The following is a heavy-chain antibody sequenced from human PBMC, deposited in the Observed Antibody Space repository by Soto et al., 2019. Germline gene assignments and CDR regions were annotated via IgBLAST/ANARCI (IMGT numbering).Heavy chain of an antibody. Sequence: PSETLSLTCTVYGGSFSGYYWSWIRQPPGKGLEWIGEINHGGSTNYNPSLKSRVTISVDTSRNNFSLQLSSVTAADTAVYYCARVWYNFDYWGQGTLVTVSS. J-gene: IGHJ4*02. CDR1: GGSFSGYY. CDR3: ARVWYNFDY. V-gene: IGHV4-34*01. CDR2: INHGGST. D-gene: IGHD1-1*01.